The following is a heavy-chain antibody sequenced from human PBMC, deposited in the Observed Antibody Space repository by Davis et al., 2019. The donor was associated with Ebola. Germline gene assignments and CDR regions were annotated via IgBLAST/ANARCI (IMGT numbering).Heavy chain of an antibody. CDR3: ARGSVGTAFRAFDI. D-gene: IGHD5-18*01. CDR2: TRNKANSYTT. CDR1: GFTLSDHY. J-gene: IGHJ3*02. Sequence: PGGSLRLSCAASGFTLSDHYMDWVRQAPEKGLEWVGRTRNKANSYTTEYAASVRGRFIVSRDDSKNSLFLQMNSLKTEDTAVYYCARGSVGTAFRAFDIWGQGTMVTVSS. V-gene: IGHV3-72*01.